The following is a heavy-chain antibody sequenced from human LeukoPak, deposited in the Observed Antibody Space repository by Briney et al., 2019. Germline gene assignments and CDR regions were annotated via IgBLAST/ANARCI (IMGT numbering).Heavy chain of an antibody. D-gene: IGHD2-2*01. CDR1: GFIFSGYG. CDR3: AKVLASPPITVVPAAISYYYYYGMDV. J-gene: IGHJ6*02. CDR2: ISYDGSNE. V-gene: IGHV3-30*18. Sequence: GRSLRLSCAASGFIFSGYGMHWVRQAPGKGLEWVAVISYDGSNEYYADSVKGRFTISSDNSKNTLYLQMNSLRAEDTAVYYCAKVLASPPITVVPAAISYYYYYGMDVWGQGTTVTVSS.